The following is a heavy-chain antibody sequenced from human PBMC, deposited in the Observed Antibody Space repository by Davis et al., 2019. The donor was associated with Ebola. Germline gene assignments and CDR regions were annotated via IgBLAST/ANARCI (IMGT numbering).Heavy chain of an antibody. CDR3: ARLGYCSGGSCTNWFEP. CDR1: GYSFTSYW. V-gene: IGHV5-51*01. Sequence: PGGSLRLSCKGSGYSFTSYWIAWVRQMPGKGLEWMGIIYPGDSDTRYSPSFQGQVTISADKSISPAYLQWSSLKASETAMFYCARLGYCSGGSCTNWFEPWGQGTLVTVSS. D-gene: IGHD2-15*01. CDR2: IYPGDSDT. J-gene: IGHJ5*02.